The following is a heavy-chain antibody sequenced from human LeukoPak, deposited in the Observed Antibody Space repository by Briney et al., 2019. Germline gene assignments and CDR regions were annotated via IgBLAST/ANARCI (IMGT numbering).Heavy chain of an antibody. D-gene: IGHD3-10*01. CDR2: ISGSGGST. CDR3: AKDLYGSGSYSDWFYP. Sequence: GGSLRLSCAASGFTFSSYAMSWVGQAPGKGLEWVSAISGSGGSTYYADSVKGRFTISRDNSKNTLYLQMNSLRAEDTAGYYCAKDLYGSGSYSDWFYPWGQGTLVTVSS. V-gene: IGHV3-23*01. CDR1: GFTFSSYA. J-gene: IGHJ5*02.